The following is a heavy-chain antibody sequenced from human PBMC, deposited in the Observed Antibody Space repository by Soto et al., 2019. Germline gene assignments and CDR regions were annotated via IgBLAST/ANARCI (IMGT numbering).Heavy chain of an antibody. Sequence: PGGSLRLSCAASGFTFNNFAMNWVRQAPGKGLEWVSGISGSGDNTYYVDSVKGRFTISRDNSKNTLYLQMNSLRVEDTAVYYCAKVRVDWLFHFDSWGQGTLVTVSS. CDR3: AKVRVDWLFHFDS. CDR2: ISGSGDNT. CDR1: GFTFNNFA. J-gene: IGHJ4*02. D-gene: IGHD3-9*01. V-gene: IGHV3-23*01.